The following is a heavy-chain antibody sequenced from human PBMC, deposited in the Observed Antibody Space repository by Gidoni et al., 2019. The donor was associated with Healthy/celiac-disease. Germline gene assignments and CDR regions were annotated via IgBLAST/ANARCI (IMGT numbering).Heavy chain of an antibody. V-gene: IGHV3-48*03. J-gene: IGHJ4*02. CDR1: GLTFSSYE. Sequence: EVQLVESGGGLVQPGGTLRLPGAASGLTFSSYEMNWVRQAPGKGMEWVSYISSSGSTIYYADSVKGRFTLARDNAKNSLYLQMNSLRAEDTAVYYCAKHIAPKEYWGQGTLVTVSS. D-gene: IGHD6-13*01. CDR2: ISSSGSTI. CDR3: AKHIAPKEY.